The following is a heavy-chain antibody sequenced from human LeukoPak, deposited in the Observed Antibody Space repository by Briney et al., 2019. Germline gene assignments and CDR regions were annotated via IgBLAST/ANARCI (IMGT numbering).Heavy chain of an antibody. J-gene: IGHJ5*02. CDR1: GGSISSSSYY. CDR3: ARYGSSSSQEPPPRFDP. D-gene: IGHD6-13*01. Sequence: SETLSLTCTVSGGSISSSSYYWGWIRQPPGKGLEWIGSIYYSGSTYYNPSLKSRVTISVDTSKNQFSLKLSSVTAADTAVYYCARYGSSSSQEPPPRFDPWGQGTLVTVSS. V-gene: IGHV4-39*01. CDR2: IYYSGST.